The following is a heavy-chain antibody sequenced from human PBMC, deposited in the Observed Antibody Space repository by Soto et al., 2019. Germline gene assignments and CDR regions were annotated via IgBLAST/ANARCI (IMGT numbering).Heavy chain of an antibody. CDR3: ARDSSGYYWFDH. CDR2: IYHSGTT. V-gene: IGHV4-38-2*02. Sequence: SLTCAVSGFSISSGYFWGWIRQPPGKGPEWLGSIYHSGTTYYNPSVKGRVTISVDTSKNQFSLKMSSVTAADTAVYYCARDSSGYYWFDHWGQGTLVTVSS. J-gene: IGHJ5*02. D-gene: IGHD3-22*01. CDR1: GFSISSGYF.